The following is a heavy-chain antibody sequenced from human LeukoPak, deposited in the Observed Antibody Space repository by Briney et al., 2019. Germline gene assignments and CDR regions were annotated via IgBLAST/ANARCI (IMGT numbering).Heavy chain of an antibody. Sequence: SETLSLTCTVSGGSISSSSYYWGWIRQPPGKGLEWIGNIYYSGSTYYNPSLKSRVTISVDTSKNQFSLKLSSVTAADTAVYYCARVRYYDFWSGYYGSFDYWGQGTLVTVSS. CDR1: GGSISSSSYY. V-gene: IGHV4-39*01. D-gene: IGHD3-3*01. J-gene: IGHJ4*02. CDR2: IYYSGST. CDR3: ARVRYYDFWSGYYGSFDY.